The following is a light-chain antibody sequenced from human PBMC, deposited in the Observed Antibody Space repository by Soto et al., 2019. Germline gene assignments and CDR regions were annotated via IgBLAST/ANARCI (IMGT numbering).Light chain of an antibody. J-gene: IGKJ4*01. CDR2: AAS. CDR1: QSVSAW. CDR3: LQHNSYPLT. Sequence: QMTQSPPTLSASLGARVTITCRASQSVSAWLAWCQQKPGKAPKRLIYAASNLQSGVPSRFSGSRSGTEFTLTISSLQPEDFATYYCLQHNSYPLTFGGGTKVDI. V-gene: IGKV1-5*01.